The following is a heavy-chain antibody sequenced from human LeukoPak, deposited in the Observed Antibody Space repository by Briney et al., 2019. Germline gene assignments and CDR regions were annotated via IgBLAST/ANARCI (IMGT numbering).Heavy chain of an antibody. D-gene: IGHD3-22*01. CDR1: GFTFSNYW. CDR3: ARDLGQYYDTSDNWFDP. Sequence: VGSLRLSCAASGFTFSNYWTHWVRQAPGKGLVWVSRINSDGINTSYADSVKGRFTISRDNAKNTLNLQMNSLRAEDTAVYYCARDLGQYYDTSDNWFDPWGQGTLVTVSS. J-gene: IGHJ5*02. CDR2: INSDGINT. V-gene: IGHV3-74*01.